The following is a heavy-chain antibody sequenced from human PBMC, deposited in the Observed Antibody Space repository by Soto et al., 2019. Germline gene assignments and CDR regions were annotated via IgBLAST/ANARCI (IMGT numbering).Heavy chain of an antibody. Sequence: GGSLRLSCAASGFTFSGSAMHWVRQASGKGLEWVGRIRSKANSYATAYAASVKGRFTISRDDSKNTAYLQMNSLKTEDTAVYYCTNIRCSGGSCYSDYWGQGTLVTVSS. CDR3: TNIRCSGGSCYSDY. CDR1: GFTFSGSA. J-gene: IGHJ4*02. V-gene: IGHV3-73*01. CDR2: IRSKANSYAT. D-gene: IGHD2-15*01.